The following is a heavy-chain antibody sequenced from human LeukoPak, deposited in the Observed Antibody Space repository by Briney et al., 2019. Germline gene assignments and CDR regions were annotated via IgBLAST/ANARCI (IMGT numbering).Heavy chain of an antibody. D-gene: IGHD2-15*01. Sequence: GGSLRLSCAASGFTFSSYAMSWVRQAPGKGLEWVSAISGSGGSTYYADSVKGRFTISRDNSKNTLYLQMNSLRAEDTAVYYCAKAEDIIVVVAATSFDYWGQGTLVTVSS. J-gene: IGHJ4*02. V-gene: IGHV3-23*01. CDR3: AKAEDIIVVVAATSFDY. CDR2: ISGSGGST. CDR1: GFTFSSYA.